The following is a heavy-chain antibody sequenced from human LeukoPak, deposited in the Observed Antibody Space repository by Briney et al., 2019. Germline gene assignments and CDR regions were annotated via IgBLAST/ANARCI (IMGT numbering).Heavy chain of an antibody. CDR3: ARDGPGVVVVPAASYYYYGMDV. CDR2: ISAYNGNT. J-gene: IGHJ6*02. V-gene: IGHV1-18*01. CDR1: GYTFTSYG. Sequence: ASVKVSCKASGYTFTSYGISWVRQAPGQGLEWTGWISAYNGNTNYAQKLQGRVTMTTDTSTSTAYMELRSLRSDDTAVYYCARDGPGVVVVPAASYYYYGMDVCGQGTTVTVSS. D-gene: IGHD2-2*01.